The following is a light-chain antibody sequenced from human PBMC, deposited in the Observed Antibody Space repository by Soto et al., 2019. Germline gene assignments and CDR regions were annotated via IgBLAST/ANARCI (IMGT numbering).Light chain of an antibody. J-gene: IGKJ5*01. CDR1: QSVSSN. CDR2: GAS. Sequence: EIVMTQSPATLSVSPGERATLSCRASQSVSSNLAWYQQKPGQAPRLLIYGASTRATGIPARFSGSGSGTEFTLTISSLEPGDFAVYYCQQRNDWQVTFGQGTRLEIK. CDR3: QQRNDWQVT. V-gene: IGKV3-15*01.